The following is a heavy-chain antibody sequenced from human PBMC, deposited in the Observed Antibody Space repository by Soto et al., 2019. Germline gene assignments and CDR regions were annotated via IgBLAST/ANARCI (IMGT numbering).Heavy chain of an antibody. CDR1: GFTFSSYG. J-gene: IGHJ6*02. Sequence: QVQLVESGGGVVQPGRSLRLSCAASGFTFSSYGMHWVRQAPGKGLEWVAVISYDGSNKYYADSVKGRFTISRDNSKNTLYMQMNSLRAEDTAVYYCANEDYDSSGYYYLHYYYSMVVWGQGTTVTVSS. CDR3: ANEDYDSSGYYYLHYYYSMVV. V-gene: IGHV3-30*18. CDR2: ISYDGSNK. D-gene: IGHD3-22*01.